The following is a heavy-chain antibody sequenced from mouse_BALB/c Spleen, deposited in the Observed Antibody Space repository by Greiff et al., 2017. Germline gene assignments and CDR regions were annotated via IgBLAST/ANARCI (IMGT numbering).Heavy chain of an antibody. J-gene: IGHJ4*01. V-gene: IGHV5-4*02. D-gene: IGHD1-1*01. CDR1: GFTFSDYY. CDR3: ARANTGAMDY. Sequence: DVKLVESGGGLVKPGGSLKLSCAASGFTFSDYYMYWVRQTPEKRLEWVATISDGGSYTYYPDSVKGRFTISRDNAKNNLYLQMSSLKSEDTAMYYCARANTGAMDYWGQGTSVTVSS. CDR2: ISDGGSYT.